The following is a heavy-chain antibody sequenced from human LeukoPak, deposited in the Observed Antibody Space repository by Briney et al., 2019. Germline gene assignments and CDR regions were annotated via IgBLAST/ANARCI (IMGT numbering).Heavy chain of an antibody. V-gene: IGHV3-66*03. CDR2: IYSDNT. J-gene: IGHJ4*02. Sequence: GGSLRLSCTVSGFTVSSNSMSWVRQAPGKGLEWVSFIYSDNTHYSDSVKGRFTISRDNSKNTLYLQMNSLRTEDTAVYYCAKSGRRGYSYGSRFKYYYDYWGQGTLVTVSS. D-gene: IGHD5-18*01. CDR3: AKSGRRGYSYGSRFKYYYDY. CDR1: GFTVSSNS.